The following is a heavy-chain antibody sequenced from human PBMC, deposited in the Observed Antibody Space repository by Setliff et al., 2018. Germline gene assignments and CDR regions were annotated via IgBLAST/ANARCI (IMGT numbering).Heavy chain of an antibody. J-gene: IGHJ4*02. CDR3: AKGNLGYCSGGICYPFDY. CDR1: GFTFSSHG. CDR2: ITGNGGST. V-gene: IGHV3-23*01. Sequence: GGSLRLSCAASGFTFSSHGMSWVRQAPAKGLEWVSTITGNGGSTYYADSVKGRFTISRDNSKNSLYLEMYSLRAEDTAVYYCAKGNLGYCSGGICYPFDYWGQGSLVTVSS. D-gene: IGHD2-15*01.